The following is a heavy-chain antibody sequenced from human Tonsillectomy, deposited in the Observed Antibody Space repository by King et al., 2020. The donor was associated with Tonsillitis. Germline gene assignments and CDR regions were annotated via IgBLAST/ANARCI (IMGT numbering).Heavy chain of an antibody. Sequence: QLVQSGAEVKKPGASVKVSCKASGYIFTDDYMHWVRQAPGQGLEWMGWINPNSGGTNYAQKFQGRVTMTRDTPISTAYMELSRLRSDDTAVFYCATYNVEVAGFDYWGQGTLVTVSS. J-gene: IGHJ4*02. CDR3: ATYNVEVAGFDY. CDR2: INPNSGGT. CDR1: GYIFTDDY. D-gene: IGHD6-19*01. V-gene: IGHV1-2*02.